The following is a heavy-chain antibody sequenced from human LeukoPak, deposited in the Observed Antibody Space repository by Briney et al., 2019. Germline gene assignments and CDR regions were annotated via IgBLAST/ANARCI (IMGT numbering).Heavy chain of an antibody. J-gene: IGHJ4*02. D-gene: IGHD6-19*01. V-gene: IGHV3-30-3*01. CDR3: ARGGAVAVGFDY. Sequence: GGSLRLSCAASGFTFSSYAMPWVRQAPGKGLEWVAVISYDGSNKYYADSVKGRFTISRDNSKNTLYLQMNSLRAEDTAVYYCARGGAVAVGFDYWGQGTLVTVSS. CDR1: GFTFSSYA. CDR2: ISYDGSNK.